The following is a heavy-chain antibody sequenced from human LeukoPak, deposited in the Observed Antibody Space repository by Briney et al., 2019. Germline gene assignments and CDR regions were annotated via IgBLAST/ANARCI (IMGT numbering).Heavy chain of an antibody. Sequence: SETLSLTCTVSGGSISSGDYYWSWIRQPPGKGLEWIEHIYYSGSTNYNPSLKSRVTISVDTSKNQFSLKLSSVTAADTAVYYCARGEVAGLDYWGQGTLVTVSS. CDR3: ARGEVAGLDY. CDR2: IYYSGST. V-gene: IGHV4-61*08. CDR1: GGSISSGDYY. D-gene: IGHD6-19*01. J-gene: IGHJ4*02.